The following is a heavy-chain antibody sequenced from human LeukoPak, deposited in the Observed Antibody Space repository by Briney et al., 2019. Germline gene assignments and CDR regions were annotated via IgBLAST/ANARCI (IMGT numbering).Heavy chain of an antibody. CDR1: GYTFTSYG. D-gene: IGHD1-7*01. Sequence: ASVKVSCKASGYTFTSYGISWVRQAPGQGLEWMGWISAYNGNTNYAQKFQGRVTITADESTSTAYMELSSLRSEDTAVYYCARETGTGDLGYWGQGTLVTVSS. V-gene: IGHV1-18*01. CDR3: ARETGTGDLGY. CDR2: ISAYNGNT. J-gene: IGHJ4*02.